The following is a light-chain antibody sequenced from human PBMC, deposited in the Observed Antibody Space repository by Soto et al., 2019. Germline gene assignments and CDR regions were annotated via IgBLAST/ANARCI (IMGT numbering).Light chain of an antibody. CDR1: QSISSW. J-gene: IGKJ1*01. Sequence: DIQITRCPSTLSASVQDIVAITGRASQSISSWLAWHQQTRGEASKLMFYDASSVASGADRFSGSGGGTNVFLITIRLQQADFFVYYCRQQYSRYCQTFGQGTKVDIK. CDR3: QQYSRYCQT. V-gene: IGKV1-5*01. CDR2: DAS.